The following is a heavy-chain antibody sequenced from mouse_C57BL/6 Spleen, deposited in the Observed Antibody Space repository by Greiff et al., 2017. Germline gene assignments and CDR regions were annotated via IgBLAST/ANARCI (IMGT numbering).Heavy chain of an antibody. CDR3: ASRTSLSWVAY. Sequence: VQLQQPGAELVMPGASVKLSCKASGYTFTSYWMHWVKQRPGQGLEWIGEIDPSDSYTKYNQKFKGKSTLTVDKSSSTAYMQLSSLTSEDSAVDYCASRTSLSWVAYWGQGTTLTVSS. V-gene: IGHV1-69*01. CDR2: IDPSDSYT. CDR1: GYTFTSYW. D-gene: IGHD6-1*01. J-gene: IGHJ2*01.